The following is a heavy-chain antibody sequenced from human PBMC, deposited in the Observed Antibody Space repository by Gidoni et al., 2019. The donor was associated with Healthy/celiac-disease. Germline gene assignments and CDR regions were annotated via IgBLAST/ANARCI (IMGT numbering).Heavy chain of an antibody. CDR3: AKSPYGGEYFDY. J-gene: IGHJ4*02. V-gene: IGHV3-23*01. CDR1: GFTFSSYS. Sequence: EVQLLESGGGLVQPGGSLRLSCAASGFTFSSYSMSWVRQAPGKGLEWVSAISGSGGSTYYADSVKGRFTISRDNSKNTLYLQMNSLRAEDTAVYYCAKSPYGGEYFDYWGQGTLVTVSS. CDR2: ISGSGGST. D-gene: IGHD4-17*01.